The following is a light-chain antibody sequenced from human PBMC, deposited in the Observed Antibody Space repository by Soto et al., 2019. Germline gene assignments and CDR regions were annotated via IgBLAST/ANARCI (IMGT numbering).Light chain of an antibody. V-gene: IGKV3-11*01. CDR2: GAS. CDR1: QSVSNNY. Sequence: EIVWTQSPGTQSLSTGARATLSCRASQSVSNNYLAWYQQKPGQAPRLLIYGASNRATGIPARFSGSGSGTDFTLAISSLDPEDFAVYYCQQRSNWPITSGQRTRLEI. CDR3: QQRSNWPIT. J-gene: IGKJ5*01.